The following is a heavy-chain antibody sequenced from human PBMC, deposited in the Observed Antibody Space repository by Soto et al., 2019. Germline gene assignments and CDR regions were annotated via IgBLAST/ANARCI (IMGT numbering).Heavy chain of an antibody. V-gene: IGHV1-69*06. CDR1: GGTFSSYA. J-gene: IGHJ6*02. Sequence: QVQLVQSGAEVKKPGSSVKVSCKASGGTFSSYAISWVRQAPGQGLEWMGGIISIFGTANYEQKFQGRVTITADKSTSTAYMEVSSLRSEDTAVYYCASRAARPVGMDVWGQGTTVTVSS. CDR2: IISIFGTA. CDR3: ASRAARPVGMDV. D-gene: IGHD6-6*01.